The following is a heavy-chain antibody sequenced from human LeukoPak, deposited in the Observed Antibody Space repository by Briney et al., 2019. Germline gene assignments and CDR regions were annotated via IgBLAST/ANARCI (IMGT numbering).Heavy chain of an antibody. CDR1: GYTFTGYY. Sequence: ASVKVSCKASGYTFTGYYLHWVRQAPGQGREWMGWINPNTGGTKYAQKFQGRVTMTRDTSISTAYMEVTRLTSDDTAVYYCARALVPAAQRLSSWGQGTLVTVSS. J-gene: IGHJ5*02. D-gene: IGHD2-2*01. CDR2: INPNTGGT. CDR3: ARALVPAAQRLSS. V-gene: IGHV1-2*02.